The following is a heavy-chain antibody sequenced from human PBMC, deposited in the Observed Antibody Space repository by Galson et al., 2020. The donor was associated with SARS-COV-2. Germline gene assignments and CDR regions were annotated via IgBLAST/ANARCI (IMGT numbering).Heavy chain of an antibody. Sequence: GGSLRLSCAASGFTFSNYAMTWVRQAPGKGLEWVSSISSSGVNTYYADSVKGRFTISRDNSKNILDLFMNSLRAEDSAIYYCAKDRSSTWPRHDNWCQGTQVTVSS. CDR3: AKDRSSTWPRHDN. CDR2: ISSSGVNT. J-gene: IGHJ4*02. V-gene: IGHV3-23*01. D-gene: IGHD6-13*01. CDR1: GFTFSNYA.